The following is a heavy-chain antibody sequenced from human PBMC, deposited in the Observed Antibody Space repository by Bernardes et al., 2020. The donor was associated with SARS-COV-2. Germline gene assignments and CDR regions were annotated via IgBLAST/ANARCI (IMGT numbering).Heavy chain of an antibody. J-gene: IGHJ3*01. V-gene: IGHV3-64D*06. CDR1: GFTFSSYA. CDR3: VKDQGYYYDSSGYYPL. D-gene: IGHD3-22*01. CDR2: ISSNGGST. Sequence: GGSLRLSCSASGFTFSSYAMHWVRQAPGKGLEYVSAISSNGGSTYYADSVKGRFTISRDNSKNTLYLQMSSLRAEDTAVYYCVKDQGYYYDSSGYYPLWGQGTMVTVSS.